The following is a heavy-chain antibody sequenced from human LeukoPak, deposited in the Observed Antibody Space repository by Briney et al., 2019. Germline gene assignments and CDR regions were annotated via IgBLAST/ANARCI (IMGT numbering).Heavy chain of an antibody. Sequence: ASVKVSCKASGYTFSSYDINWVRLATGQGLEWMGWMNPNDGDAGYAQNFQGRVTMTTDTSTSTAYMELRSLRSDDTAVYYCARAGGDSSTDLWGQGTLVTVSS. V-gene: IGHV1-8*01. CDR3: ARAGGDSSTDL. CDR1: GYTFSSYD. CDR2: MNPNDGDA. J-gene: IGHJ4*02. D-gene: IGHD6-13*01.